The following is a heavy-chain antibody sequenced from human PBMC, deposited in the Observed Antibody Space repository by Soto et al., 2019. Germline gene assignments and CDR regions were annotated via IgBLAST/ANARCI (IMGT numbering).Heavy chain of an antibody. J-gene: IGHJ4*02. Sequence: EVQLVECGGALVEPGGSLRLSCAASGFTFNNARMSWVRQAPGKGLDWVGRIDGGTTDFAAPVEGRFTFSRDDSRNTLFLQMNSRKTEDTGVYYCTSNAAAKVGTLSYWGQGTLVTVSS. D-gene: IGHD1-26*01. CDR2: IDGGTT. V-gene: IGHV3-15*02. CDR3: TSNAAAKVGTLSY. CDR1: GFTFNNAR.